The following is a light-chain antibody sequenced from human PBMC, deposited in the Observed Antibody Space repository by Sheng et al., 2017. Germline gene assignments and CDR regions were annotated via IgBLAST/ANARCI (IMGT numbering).Light chain of an antibody. CDR3: SSYTSSNTLV. V-gene: IGLV2-14*03. J-gene: IGLJ2*01. Sequence: HSALTQPASVSGSPGQSITFSCTGTSSDVGSYHYVSWYQQQPGKAPKLLIYDVSERPSGVSNRFSGSKSGNTASLTISGLQAEDEADYYCSSYTSSNTLVFGGGTKLTVL. CDR1: SSDVGSYHY. CDR2: DVS.